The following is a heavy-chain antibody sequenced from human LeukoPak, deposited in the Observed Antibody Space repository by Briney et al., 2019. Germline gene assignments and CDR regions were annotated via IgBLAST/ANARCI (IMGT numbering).Heavy chain of an antibody. J-gene: IGHJ6*02. V-gene: IGHV1-69*13. CDR2: IIPIFGTA. CDR3: ASHPDMDV. CDR1: GYTFTGYY. D-gene: IGHD1-14*01. Sequence: SVKVSCKASGYTFTGYYMHWVRQAPGQGLEWMGGIIPIFGTANYAQKFQGRVTITADESTSTAYMELSSLRSEDTAVYYCASHPDMDVWGQGTTVTVSS.